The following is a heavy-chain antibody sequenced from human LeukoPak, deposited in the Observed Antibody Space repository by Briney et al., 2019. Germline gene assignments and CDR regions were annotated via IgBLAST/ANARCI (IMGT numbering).Heavy chain of an antibody. CDR1: GYTFTGYF. CDR3: AREPEAFDV. D-gene: IGHD1-14*01. CDR2: INANSGVT. Sequence: ASVKVSCEASGYTFTGYFMHWVRQAPGQGLEWMGWINANSGVTKYAQKFQGRVTMTRDTSISTAYMEPRNLRSDDSAVYYCAREPEAFDVWGQGTVLTVSS. V-gene: IGHV1-2*02. J-gene: IGHJ3*01.